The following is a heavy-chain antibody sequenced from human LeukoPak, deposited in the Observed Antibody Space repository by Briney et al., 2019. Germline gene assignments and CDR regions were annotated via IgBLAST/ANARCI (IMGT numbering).Heavy chain of an antibody. J-gene: IGHJ5*02. CDR2: IIPIFGTA. D-gene: IGHD2-2*01. CDR1: GGTFRSYA. CDR3: AREEVYCSSTSCYFP. V-gene: IGHV1-69*13. Sequence: SVKVSCKASGGTFRSYAISWVRQAPGQGLEWMGGIIPIFGTANYAQKFQGRVTITADESTSTAYMELSSLRSEDTAVYYCAREEVYCSSTSCYFPWGQGTLVTVSS.